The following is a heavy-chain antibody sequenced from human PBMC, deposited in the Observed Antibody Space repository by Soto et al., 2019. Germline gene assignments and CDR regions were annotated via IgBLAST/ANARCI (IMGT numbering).Heavy chain of an antibody. CDR2: INHSGST. D-gene: IGHD3-10*01. V-gene: IGHV4-34*01. CDR1: GGSFSGYY. CDR3: ASTAGILLWFGEARYYFDY. J-gene: IGHJ4*02. Sequence: QVHLQQWGAGLLKPSETLSLTCAVYGGSFSGYYWSWIRQPPGKGLEWIGEINHSGSTNYNPSLKSRVIISVDKSKNQCALKLSSVTAADTAVYYCASTAGILLWFGEARYYFDYWGQGTLVTV.